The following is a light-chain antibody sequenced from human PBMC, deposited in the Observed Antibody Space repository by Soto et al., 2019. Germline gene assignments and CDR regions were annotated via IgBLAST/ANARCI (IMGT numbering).Light chain of an antibody. CDR1: QSISDT. CDR2: GAS. V-gene: IGKV3-15*01. J-gene: IGKJ1*01. CDR3: RRFNNWPWT. Sequence: EIVMTQSPATLSVSPGGRATLSCRASQSISDTLAWYQQKPGQAPRLLIYGASTRAPGFPARFSGSGSGTDFTLAISSLQSEDFAVYYCRRFNNWPWTFGQGTKVDIK.